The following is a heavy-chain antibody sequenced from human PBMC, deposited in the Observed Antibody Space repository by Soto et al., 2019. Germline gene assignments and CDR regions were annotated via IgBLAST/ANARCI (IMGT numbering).Heavy chain of an antibody. CDR3: ARDRNTMDV. CDR2: ISAYNGNT. CDR1: GYTFTSYG. J-gene: IGHJ6*03. Sequence: GASVKVSCKASGYTFTSYGISWVRQAPGQGLEWMGIISAYNGNTSYAQKLQDRVTMTRDTSTSTVYMELSSLRSEDTAVYFCARDRNTMDVWGKGTTVTVSS. V-gene: IGHV1-18*01. D-gene: IGHD1-1*01.